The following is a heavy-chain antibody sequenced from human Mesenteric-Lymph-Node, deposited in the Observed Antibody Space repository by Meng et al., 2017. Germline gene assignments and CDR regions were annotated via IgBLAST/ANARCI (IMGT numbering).Heavy chain of an antibody. Sequence: QVQLQESGPGLVTPSDTLSPTCAVTGYSISSSNWWGWIRQPPGKGLEWIGYIYYSGSTYSNASLKSRVTISIDRSKNQFSLKLSSVTAADTAVYYCARDRKHYGERGWFDPWGQGTLVTVSS. V-gene: IGHV4-28*03. J-gene: IGHJ5*02. D-gene: IGHD4-17*01. CDR1: GYSISSSNW. CDR3: ARDRKHYGERGWFDP. CDR2: IYYSGST.